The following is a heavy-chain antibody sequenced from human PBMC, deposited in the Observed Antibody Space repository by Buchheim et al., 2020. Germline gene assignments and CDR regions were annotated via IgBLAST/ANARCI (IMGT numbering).Heavy chain of an antibody. J-gene: IGHJ5*02. Sequence: QVQLVESGGGLVKPGGSLRLSCAASGFIFSDYYMSWIRRTPGKGLEWLASISTSSAYTYYADSVKGRFTISRDNAKNSLYRQMNSLRVEDSAIYYCARDLTGTYWFDPWGQGTL. CDR3: ARDLTGTYWFDP. V-gene: IGHV3-11*06. CDR1: GFIFSDYY. D-gene: IGHD1-7*01. CDR2: ISTSSAYT.